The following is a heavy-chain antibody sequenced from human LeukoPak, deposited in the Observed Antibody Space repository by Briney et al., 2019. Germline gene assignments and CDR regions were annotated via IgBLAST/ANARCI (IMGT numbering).Heavy chain of an antibody. CDR3: ARGGGPIGNDAFDI. J-gene: IGHJ3*02. CDR1: GFTVSSNY. CDR2: ISSSSSTI. V-gene: IGHV3-48*01. D-gene: IGHD1-26*01. Sequence: GGSLRLSCAASGFTVSSNYMNWVRQAPGKGLEWVSYISSSSSTIYYADSVKGRFTISRDNAKNSLYLQMNSLRAEDTAVYYCARGGGPIGNDAFDIWGQGTMVTVSS.